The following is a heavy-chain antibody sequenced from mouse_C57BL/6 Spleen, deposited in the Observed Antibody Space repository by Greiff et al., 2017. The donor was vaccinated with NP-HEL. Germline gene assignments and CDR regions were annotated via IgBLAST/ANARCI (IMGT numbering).Heavy chain of an antibody. CDR3: ARSPVTGTGY. J-gene: IGHJ2*01. Sequence: VKLMESGAELVKPGASVKISCKASGYAFSSYWMNWVKQRPGKGLEWIGQIYPGDGDTNYNGKFKGKATLTADKSSSTAYMQLSSLTSEDSAVYFCARSPVTGTGYWGQGTTLTVSS. D-gene: IGHD4-1*01. CDR2: IYPGDGDT. CDR1: GYAFSSYW. V-gene: IGHV1-80*01.